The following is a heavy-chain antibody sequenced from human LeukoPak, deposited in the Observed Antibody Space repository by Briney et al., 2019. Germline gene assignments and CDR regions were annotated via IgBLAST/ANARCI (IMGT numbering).Heavy chain of an antibody. J-gene: IGHJ4*02. Sequence: GGSLRLSCAASGFTFSSYGMHWVRQAPGKGLEWVAVIWYDGSNKYYADSVKGRFTISRDNSKNTLYLQMNSLRAEDTAVYYCARVDSSGYYYGGVDYFDYWGQGTLVTVSS. CDR3: ARVDSSGYYYGGVDYFDY. V-gene: IGHV3-33*01. CDR2: IWYDGSNK. D-gene: IGHD3-22*01. CDR1: GFTFSSYG.